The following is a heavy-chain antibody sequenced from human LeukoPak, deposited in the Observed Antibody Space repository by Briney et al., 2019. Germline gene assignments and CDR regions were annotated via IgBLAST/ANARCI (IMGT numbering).Heavy chain of an antibody. CDR2: INSAGSST. CDR1: GFTFRNYA. J-gene: IGHJ4*02. V-gene: IGHV3-74*01. CDR3: AREAPCGSDCSYYHDY. Sequence: PGGSLRLSCAASGFTFRNYAMHWVRQAPGKGLVWVSRINSAGSSTTYADSVKGRFTISRDNAKNTLYLQVNSLRAEDTAVYYCAREAPCGSDCSYYHDYWGQGTLVTVSS. D-gene: IGHD2-21*02.